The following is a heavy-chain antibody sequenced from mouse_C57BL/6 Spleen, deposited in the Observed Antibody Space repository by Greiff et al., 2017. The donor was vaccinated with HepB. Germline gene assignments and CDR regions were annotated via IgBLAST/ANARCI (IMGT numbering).Heavy chain of an antibody. J-gene: IGHJ2*01. CDR1: GFTFSSYA. Sequence: EVMLVESGEGLVKPGGSLKLSCAASGFTFSSYAMSWVRQTPEKRLEWVAYISSGGDYIYYADTVKGRFTISRDNARNTLYLQMSSLKSEDTAMYYCTRDRGLLREGYYFDYWGQGTTLTVSS. V-gene: IGHV5-9-1*02. CDR2: ISSGGDYI. CDR3: TRDRGLLREGYYFDY. D-gene: IGHD1-1*01.